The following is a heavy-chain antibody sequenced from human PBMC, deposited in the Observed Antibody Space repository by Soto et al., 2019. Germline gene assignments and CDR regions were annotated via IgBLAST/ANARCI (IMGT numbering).Heavy chain of an antibody. V-gene: IGHV1-8*01. CDR1: GYPFTSYD. D-gene: IGHD3-3*01. CDR2: MNPNSGNT. J-gene: IGHJ4*02. CDR3: AGGRAAITIFGVFTTFDN. Sequence: ASVKVSCKASGYPFTSYDINWVRQATGQGLELMGWMNPNSGNTGYAQKFQGRVTMTRNTSISTAYMELSSLRSEDTAVYYCAGGRAAITIFGVFTTFDNGGRGTWSPSPQ.